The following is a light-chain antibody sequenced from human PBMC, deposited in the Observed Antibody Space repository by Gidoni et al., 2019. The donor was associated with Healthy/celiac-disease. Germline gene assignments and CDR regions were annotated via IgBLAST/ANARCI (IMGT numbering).Light chain of an antibody. CDR3: QQYNNWLFT. CDR1: QSVSSN. CDR2: GAS. J-gene: IGKJ3*01. V-gene: IGKV3-15*01. Sequence: EIVMTHSPATLSVSPGERATLSCRASQSVSSNLAWYQQKPGQAPRLLTYGASTRATGIPARFSGSGSGTEFTLTISSLQSEDFAVYYCQQYNNWLFTFGPGTKVDIK.